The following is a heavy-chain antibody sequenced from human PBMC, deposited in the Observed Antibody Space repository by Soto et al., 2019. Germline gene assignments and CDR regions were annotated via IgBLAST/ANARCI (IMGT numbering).Heavy chain of an antibody. CDR2: INWDSGRI. CDR1: GFNFNNYA. J-gene: IGHJ4*02. D-gene: IGHD3-3*01. V-gene: IGHV3-9*01. Sequence: GGSLRLSCAASGFNFNNYAMHWVRQGPGKGLEWVSGINWDSGRIVYADSVKGRFTISRDNAKNSLYLQMNSLRAEDTAFYYCAKGGNRHYHFWSDYWGQGIMVTVSS. CDR3: AKGGNRHYHFWSDY.